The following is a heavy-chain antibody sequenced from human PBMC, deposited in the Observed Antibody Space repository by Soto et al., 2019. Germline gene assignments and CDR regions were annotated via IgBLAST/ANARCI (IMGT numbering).Heavy chain of an antibody. Sequence: GGSLRLSCAASGFILSSYEVNWVRQAPGKGLEWVSYISSTGSIIYYADSVKGRFTISRDNAKNSLYLQLNSLRAEDTAVYYCARGKKQLIYKSYGMDVWGQGTTVTVYS. V-gene: IGHV3-48*03. CDR1: GFILSSYE. CDR3: ARGKKQLIYKSYGMDV. CDR2: ISSTGSII. D-gene: IGHD2-2*02. J-gene: IGHJ6*02.